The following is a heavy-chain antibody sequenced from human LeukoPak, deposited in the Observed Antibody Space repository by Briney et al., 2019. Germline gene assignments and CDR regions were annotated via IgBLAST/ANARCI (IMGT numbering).Heavy chain of an antibody. Sequence: VASVKVSCKASGYTFTSYDINWVRQATGQGLEWMGWMNPNSGNTGYAQKFQGRVTMTRNTSISTAYMELCSLRSEVTAVYYCARGPYDILTGYHYYYGMDVWGQGTTVTVSS. V-gene: IGHV1-8*01. CDR2: MNPNSGNT. D-gene: IGHD3-9*01. CDR3: ARGPYDILTGYHYYYGMDV. CDR1: GYTFTSYD. J-gene: IGHJ6*02.